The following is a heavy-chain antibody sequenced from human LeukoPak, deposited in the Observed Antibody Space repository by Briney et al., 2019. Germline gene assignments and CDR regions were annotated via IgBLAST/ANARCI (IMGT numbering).Heavy chain of an antibody. J-gene: IGHJ4*02. Sequence: GGSLRLSCAASGFTFSSYVMTWVRQDPGKGLEWVSAISGRGASTYYADSVKGRFIISRDNSRNTLYLQMNSLRAEDTAVYYCARADGTKPPYYFDYWGQGTLVTVSS. CDR1: GFTFSSYV. D-gene: IGHD1-1*01. CDR3: ARADGTKPPYYFDY. CDR2: ISGRGAST. V-gene: IGHV3-23*01.